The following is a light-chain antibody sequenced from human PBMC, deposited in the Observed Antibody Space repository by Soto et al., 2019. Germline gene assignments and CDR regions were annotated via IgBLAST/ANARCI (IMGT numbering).Light chain of an antibody. Sequence: DIQMTQSPSSLSASVGDRVTITCRASQSISSYLNWYQQKPGKAPKLLIYAASSLQSGVPSRFSGSGSGTDFTLTISSLQHEDFATYYCQQSYSTPRTFGAGTKVDIK. CDR1: QSISSY. CDR2: AAS. V-gene: IGKV1-39*01. J-gene: IGKJ4*01. CDR3: QQSYSTPRT.